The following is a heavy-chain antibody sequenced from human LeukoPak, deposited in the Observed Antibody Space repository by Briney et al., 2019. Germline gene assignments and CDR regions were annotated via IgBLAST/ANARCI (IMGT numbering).Heavy chain of an antibody. CDR2: INQDGSEK. J-gene: IGHJ4*02. Sequence: PGGSLRLSCAASGFTFSRYWMSWVRQAPGKGLEWVANINQDGSEKHYVDSVKDRFTISRDNTKNSLYLQMNSLRAEDTAVYYCARAILTGYYTPPDYWGQGTLVTVSS. V-gene: IGHV3-7*01. CDR1: GFTFSRYW. CDR3: ARAILTGYYTPPDY. D-gene: IGHD3-9*01.